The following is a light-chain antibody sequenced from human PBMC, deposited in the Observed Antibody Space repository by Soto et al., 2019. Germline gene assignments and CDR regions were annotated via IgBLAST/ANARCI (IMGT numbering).Light chain of an antibody. Sequence: QSALAQPPSASGSPGQSVTISCTGTSIDVGAYNYVSWYQQHTGKAPKLVIYEVTERPSGVPERFSGSKSGSTASLTVSGLQAEYEALYYCASYAGNNNFVLFGGGTKLTVL. J-gene: IGLJ2*01. CDR1: SIDVGAYNY. CDR3: ASYAGNNNFVL. V-gene: IGLV2-8*01. CDR2: EVT.